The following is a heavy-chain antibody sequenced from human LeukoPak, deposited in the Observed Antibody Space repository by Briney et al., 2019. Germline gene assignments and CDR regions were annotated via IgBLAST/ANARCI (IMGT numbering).Heavy chain of an antibody. CDR3: AKSGGIAARRPTKFDY. Sequence: PGGSLRLSCAASGFTFSSYWMSWVRQAPGKGLEWVANIKQDGSEKYYVDSVKGRFTISRDNSKNTLYLQMNSLRAEDTAVYYCAKSGGIAARRPTKFDYWGQGTLVTVSS. J-gene: IGHJ4*02. CDR1: GFTFSSYW. D-gene: IGHD6-6*01. CDR2: IKQDGSEK. V-gene: IGHV3-7*03.